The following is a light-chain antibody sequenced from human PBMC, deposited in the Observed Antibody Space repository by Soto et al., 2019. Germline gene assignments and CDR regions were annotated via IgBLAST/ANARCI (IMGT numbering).Light chain of an antibody. Sequence: QSALTQPRSVSGSPGQSVTISCTGTSSDVGTYDFVSWYQQHPGKAPRLMIFDVSERPSGVPDRFSGSKSGNTASLTISGLQAEDEADYYCCLYAVTFYVFELGPRSPS. CDR3: CLYAVTFYV. J-gene: IGLJ1*01. V-gene: IGLV2-11*01. CDR1: SSDVGTYDF. CDR2: DVS.